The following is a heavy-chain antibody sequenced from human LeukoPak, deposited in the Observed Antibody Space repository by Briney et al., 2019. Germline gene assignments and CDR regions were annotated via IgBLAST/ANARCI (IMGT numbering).Heavy chain of an antibody. V-gene: IGHV4-59*01. Sequence: SETLSLTCTVSGGSISSYYWSWIRQPPGKGLEWIGYIYYSGSTNYNPSLKSRVIISVDTSKNQFSLKLSSVTAADTAVYYCARVGVRYYYGSGSSIPFDYWGQGTLVTVSS. CDR3: ARVGVRYYYGSGSSIPFDY. CDR2: IYYSGST. J-gene: IGHJ4*02. D-gene: IGHD3-10*01. CDR1: GGSISSYY.